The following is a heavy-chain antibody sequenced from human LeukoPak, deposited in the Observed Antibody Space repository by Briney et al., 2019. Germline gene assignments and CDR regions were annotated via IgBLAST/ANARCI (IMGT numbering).Heavy chain of an antibody. CDR2: INPSGGST. J-gene: IGHJ4*02. V-gene: IGHV1-46*01. Sequence: GASVKVSCKASGYTFTSYYMYWVRQAPEQGLEWMGIINPSGGSTSYAQKFQGRVTMTRDTSTSTVYMELSSLRSEDTAVYYCARDRYGDYGDDWGQGTLVTVSS. D-gene: IGHD4-17*01. CDR3: ARDRYGDYGDD. CDR1: GYTFTSYY.